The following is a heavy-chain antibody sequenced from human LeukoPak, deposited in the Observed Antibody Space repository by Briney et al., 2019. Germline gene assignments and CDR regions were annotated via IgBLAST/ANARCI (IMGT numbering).Heavy chain of an antibody. D-gene: IGHD6-13*01. CDR1: GYSISSGYY. J-gene: IGHJ5*02. CDR3: AREMIATAAYNWLDP. Sequence: SETLSLTCTVSGYSISSGYYWGWIRQPPGKGLKWIGSIYHSGSTYYNPSLKSRVTISVDTSKNQFSLKLSSVTAADTAVYYCAREMIATAAYNWLDPWGQGILVTVSS. V-gene: IGHV4-38-2*02. CDR2: IYHSGST.